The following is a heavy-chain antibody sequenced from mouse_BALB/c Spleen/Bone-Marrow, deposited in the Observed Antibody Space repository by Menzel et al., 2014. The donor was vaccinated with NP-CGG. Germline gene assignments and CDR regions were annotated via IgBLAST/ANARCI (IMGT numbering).Heavy chain of an antibody. CDR2: IDPANGNT. Sequence: VQLQQSGAELVKPGASVKLSCTASGFNIKDTYMHWVKQRPEQGLEWIGRIDPANGNTKYDPKFQGKATITADTSSNTASLQLSSLTSEDTAVYYCYNYSYGSSLFAYWGQGTLVTVSA. CDR3: YNYSYGSSLFAY. V-gene: IGHV14-3*02. D-gene: IGHD1-1*01. J-gene: IGHJ3*01. CDR1: GFNIKDTY.